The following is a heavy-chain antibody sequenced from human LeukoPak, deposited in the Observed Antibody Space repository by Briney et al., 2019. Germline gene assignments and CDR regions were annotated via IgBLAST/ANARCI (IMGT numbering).Heavy chain of an antibody. CDR2: IYPGDSDT. V-gene: IGHV5-51*01. Sequence: GESLQISCKGSGYSFTSYWIGWVRQLPGKGLEWMGIIYPGDSDTRYSPSFQGQVTISADKSISTAYLQWSSLKASDTAMYYCTVLRFLEWYIDYWGQGTLVTVSS. CDR3: TVLRFLEWYIDY. CDR1: GYSFTSYW. D-gene: IGHD3-3*01. J-gene: IGHJ4*02.